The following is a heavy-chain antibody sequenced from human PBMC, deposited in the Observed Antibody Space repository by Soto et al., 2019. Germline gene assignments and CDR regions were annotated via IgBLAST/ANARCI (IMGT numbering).Heavy chain of an antibody. J-gene: IGHJ6*02. CDR3: ARVKYVYYYYGMDV. D-gene: IGHD2-8*01. V-gene: IGHV4-59*01. CDR2: IYYSGST. Sequence: PSETLSLTCTVSGGSISSYYWSWIRQPPGKGLEWNGYIYYSGSTNYNPSLKSRVTISVDTSKNQFSLKLSSVTAADTAVYYCARVKYVYYYYGMDVWGQGTTVTVSS. CDR1: GGSISSYY.